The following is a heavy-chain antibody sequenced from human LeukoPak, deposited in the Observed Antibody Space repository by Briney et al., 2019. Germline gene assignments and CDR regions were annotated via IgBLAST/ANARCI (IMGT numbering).Heavy chain of an antibody. J-gene: IGHJ4*02. CDR1: GYTFIGYY. CDR3: ARAYTGFEAFDY. D-gene: IGHD5-12*01. V-gene: IGHV1-2*02. CDR2: INPNSGGT. Sequence: ASVEVSCKASGYTFIGYYIHWVRQAPGQGLEWLGWINPNSGGTNYAQKFQGRVTMTRDTSISTAYMDLTRLASDDTAVYFCARAYTGFEAFDYWGQGTLVTVSS.